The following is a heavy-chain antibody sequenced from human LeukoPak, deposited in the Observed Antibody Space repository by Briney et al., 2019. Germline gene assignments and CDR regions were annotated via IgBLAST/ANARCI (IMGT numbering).Heavy chain of an antibody. CDR1: GFTFGDYA. CDR2: IRSKAYGGTT. Sequence: GGSLRLSCTASGFTFGDYAMSWFRQAPGKGLEWVGFIRSKAYGGTTEYAASVKGRFTISRDDSKSIAYLQMNSLKTEDTAVYYCTLHYYDSSGYYSFDYWGQGTLVTVSS. V-gene: IGHV3-49*03. D-gene: IGHD3-22*01. CDR3: TLHYYDSSGYYSFDY. J-gene: IGHJ4*02.